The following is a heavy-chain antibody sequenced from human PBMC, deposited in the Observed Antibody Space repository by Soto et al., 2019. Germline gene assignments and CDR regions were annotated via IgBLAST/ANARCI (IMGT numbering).Heavy chain of an antibody. Sequence: GASVKVSCKASGYAFTSYAMHWVRQAPGQRLEWMGWINAGNGNTKYSQKFQGRVTITADESTSTAYMELSSLRSEDTAVYYCARDPDIVVVVAATPRAGYGMDVWGQGTTVTVSS. CDR3: ARDPDIVVVVAATPRAGYGMDV. CDR2: INAGNGNT. CDR1: GYAFTSYA. V-gene: IGHV1-3*01. J-gene: IGHJ6*02. D-gene: IGHD2-15*01.